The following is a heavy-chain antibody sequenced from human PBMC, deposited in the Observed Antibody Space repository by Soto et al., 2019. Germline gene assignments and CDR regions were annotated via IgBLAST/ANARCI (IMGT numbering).Heavy chain of an antibody. V-gene: IGHV3-53*01. CDR2: IYSGGNT. J-gene: IGHJ4*02. Sequence: EVQLVESGGGLIQPGGSLRLSCAASGFTVSSNYMNWVRQAPGKGLEWVSVIYSGGNTYYADSVKGRFTISRDNSKNTLYLQMNSLRAEDTAVYYCARSHWQLRKYYFDYWGQGTLVTVSS. CDR1: GFTVSSNY. CDR3: ARSHWQLRKYYFDY. D-gene: IGHD6-6*01.